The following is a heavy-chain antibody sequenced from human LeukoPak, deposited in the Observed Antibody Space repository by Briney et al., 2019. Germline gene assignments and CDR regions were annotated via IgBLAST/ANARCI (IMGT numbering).Heavy chain of an antibody. J-gene: IGHJ4*02. D-gene: IGHD5-12*01. V-gene: IGHV3-23*01. CDR1: GFTFSSYG. Sequence: PGGSLRLSCAGSGFTFSSYGMSWVRQAPGKGLEWVSAISGSGGSTYYADSVKGRFTISRDNSKNTLYLQMNSLRAEDTAVYYCARGPSGYHNTGGQGTLVTVSS. CDR3: ARGPSGYHNT. CDR2: ISGSGGST.